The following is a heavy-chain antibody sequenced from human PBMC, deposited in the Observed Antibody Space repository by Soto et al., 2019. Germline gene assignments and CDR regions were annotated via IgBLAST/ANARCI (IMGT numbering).Heavy chain of an antibody. CDR1: GYIFIDYW. Sequence: GESLKISCKASGYIFIDYWIGWVRQMPGKGLEWMGIVYPRDSDTRYSPSFQGQVTISADRSTGTAFLQWRSLKASHTALYYCARPPLPGYSIHFNSWGQGTLVTVSS. CDR2: VYPRDSDT. CDR3: ARPPLPGYSIHFNS. V-gene: IGHV5-51*01. D-gene: IGHD2-15*01. J-gene: IGHJ4*02.